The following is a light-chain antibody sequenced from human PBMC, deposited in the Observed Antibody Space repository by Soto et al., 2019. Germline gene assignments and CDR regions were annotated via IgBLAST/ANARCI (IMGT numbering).Light chain of an antibody. J-gene: IGKJ1*01. CDR3: QQYNKYSLT. CDR1: QSISSW. CDR2: DAS. V-gene: IGKV1-5*01. Sequence: DIQMTQSPSTLSASVGERVTITCRASQSISSWLAGYQQKPGKAPKLLIYDASSLESGVPSRFSGSGSGTEFTLTISSLKPDDFATYYRQQYNKYSLTFGQGTTVEIQ.